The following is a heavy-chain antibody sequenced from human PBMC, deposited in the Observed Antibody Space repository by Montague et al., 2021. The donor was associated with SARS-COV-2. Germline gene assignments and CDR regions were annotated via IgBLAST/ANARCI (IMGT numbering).Heavy chain of an antibody. V-gene: IGHV6-1*01. D-gene: IGHD3-9*01. Sequence: CAISGDSVSRQRLAWDWHTPEPPSRLERLGRTYFRSKWDSDYAESVKRRLVITPDTSKNQVSLQLNSVIPEDTAVYFCASSGITLTGLDAFDIWGQGTMVTVSS. J-gene: IGHJ3*02. CDR1: GDSVSRQRLA. CDR3: ASSGITLTGLDAFDI. CDR2: TYFRSKWDS.